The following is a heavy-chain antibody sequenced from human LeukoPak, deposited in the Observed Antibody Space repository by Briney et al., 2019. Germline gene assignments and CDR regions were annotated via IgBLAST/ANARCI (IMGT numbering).Heavy chain of an antibody. CDR3: ASSGWSLNYFDD. D-gene: IGHD6-19*01. V-gene: IGHV3-66*01. J-gene: IGHJ4*02. CDR2: IYSGGST. CDR1: GFTVSSNY. Sequence: GGSLRLSCAAPGFTVSSNYMSWVRQAPGKGLEWVSVIYSGGSTYYADSVKGRFTISRDNSKNTLYLQMKSLRAEDTAVYYCASSGWSLNYFDDWGQGTLVTVSS.